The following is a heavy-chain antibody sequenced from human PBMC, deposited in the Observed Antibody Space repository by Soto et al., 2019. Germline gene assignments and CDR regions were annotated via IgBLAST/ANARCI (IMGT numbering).Heavy chain of an antibody. V-gene: IGHV1-24*01. Sequence: ASVKVSCKVSGYTLSELPMHWVRQAPGKGLEWMGGFDPEDAKTIFAQKFQGRVTMTEDTSTDTAYMELSSLTSDDTAIYYCTTAPDCWGQGTLVTVSS. J-gene: IGHJ4*02. CDR1: GYTLSELP. CDR3: TTAPDC. CDR2: FDPEDAKT.